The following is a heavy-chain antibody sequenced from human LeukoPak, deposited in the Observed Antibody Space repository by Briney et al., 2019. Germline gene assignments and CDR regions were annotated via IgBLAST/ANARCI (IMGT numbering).Heavy chain of an antibody. CDR2: ISGSGGST. Sequence: PGGSLRLSCAASGFTFSSYAMSWVRQAPGKGLEWVSAISGSGGSTYYADSVKGRFTISRDNSKNTLYLQMNSLRAEDTAVYYCAKGGYYDILTGYYYYGMDVWGQGTTVTVSS. J-gene: IGHJ6*02. CDR1: GFTFSSYA. CDR3: AKGGYYDILTGYYYYGMDV. D-gene: IGHD3-9*01. V-gene: IGHV3-23*01.